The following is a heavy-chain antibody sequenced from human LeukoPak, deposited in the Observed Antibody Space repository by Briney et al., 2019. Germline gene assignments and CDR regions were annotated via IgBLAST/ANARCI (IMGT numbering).Heavy chain of an antibody. CDR2: ISSSGSII. J-gene: IGHJ4*02. Sequence: PGGSLRLSCAASEFTFSDYYMSWIRQALGKGLEWVSSISSSGSIIYYADSVKGRFTISRDNAKNSLYLQMDSLRAEDTAVYYCARARFGSSFEDYWGQGTLVTVSS. CDR1: EFTFSDYY. CDR3: ARARFGSSFEDY. D-gene: IGHD6-6*01. V-gene: IGHV3-11*01.